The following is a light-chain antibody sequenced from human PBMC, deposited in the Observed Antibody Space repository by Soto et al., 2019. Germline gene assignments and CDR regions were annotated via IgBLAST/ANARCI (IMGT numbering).Light chain of an antibody. Sequence: DIQMTQSPSTLSASVGDRVSITCRASQSISNWLAWYQQKPGKAPKLLIYEASNLESGVPSRFSGSGSGTEFTLTISSLQPDDFASYYCQQYHSYSYTFGQGTQLAIK. CDR3: QQYHSYSYT. J-gene: IGKJ2*01. V-gene: IGKV1-5*03. CDR1: QSISNW. CDR2: EAS.